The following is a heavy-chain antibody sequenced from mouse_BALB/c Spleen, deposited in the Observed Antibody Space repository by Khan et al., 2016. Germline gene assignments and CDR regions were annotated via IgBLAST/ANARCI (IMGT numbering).Heavy chain of an antibody. Sequence: EVELVESGGGLVQPGGSLKLSCAASGFTFSSYGMSWVRQTPDKRLELVATINSNGGSTYYPDSVKGRFTISRDNAKNTLYLQMSSLESEDTAMYYCARLVAYWGQGTLVTVSA. V-gene: IGHV5-6-3*01. CDR1: GFTFSSYG. CDR3: ARLVAY. CDR2: INSNGGST. J-gene: IGHJ3*01.